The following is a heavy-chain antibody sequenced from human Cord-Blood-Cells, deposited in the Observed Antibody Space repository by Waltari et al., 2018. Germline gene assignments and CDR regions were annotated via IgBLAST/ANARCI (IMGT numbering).Heavy chain of an antibody. D-gene: IGHD7-27*01. CDR3: TTDKLGPSYYFDY. J-gene: IGHJ4*02. CDR2: IKSKTDGGTT. Sequence: EVQLVESGGGLVKPGGSLRLSCAASGFTFSNAWMSWVRQAPGKVLEWVGRIKSKTDGGTTDYAAPVKGRFTISRDDSKNTLYLQMNSLKTEDTAVYYCTTDKLGPSYYFDYWGQGTLVTVSS. V-gene: IGHV3-15*01. CDR1: GFTFSNAW.